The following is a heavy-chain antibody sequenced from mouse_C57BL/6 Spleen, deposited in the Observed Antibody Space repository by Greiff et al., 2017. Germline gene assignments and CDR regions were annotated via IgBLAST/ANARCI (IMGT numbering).Heavy chain of an antibody. Sequence: QVQLQQSGAELVKPGASVKISCKASGYAFSSYWMNWVKQRPGKGLEWIGQIYPGDGDTNYNGKFKGKATLTADKSSSTAYMQLSSLTSEDSAVYFCARGGYYGSSSSAMDYWGQGTSLTVSS. D-gene: IGHD1-1*01. V-gene: IGHV1-80*01. J-gene: IGHJ4*01. CDR1: GYAFSSYW. CDR3: ARGGYYGSSSSAMDY. CDR2: IYPGDGDT.